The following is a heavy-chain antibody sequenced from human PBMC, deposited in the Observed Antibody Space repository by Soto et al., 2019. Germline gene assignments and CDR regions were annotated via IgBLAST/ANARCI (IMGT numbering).Heavy chain of an antibody. CDR1: GFSISSFY. D-gene: IGHD1-26*01. J-gene: IGHJ1*01. Sequence: SETLSLTCTFSGFSISSFYWILIRQSPGKGLEWIGSIYDTGRTNYNPSLESRVTISVDRSKNQFSLKLTSVTAADRAVYYCARDRGGTFHLWAQGTLVTVSS. CDR3: ARDRGGTFHL. CDR2: IYDTGRT. V-gene: IGHV4-59*01.